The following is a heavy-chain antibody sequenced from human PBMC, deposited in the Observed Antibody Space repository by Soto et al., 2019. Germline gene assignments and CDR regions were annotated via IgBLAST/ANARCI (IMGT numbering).Heavy chain of an antibody. J-gene: IGHJ1*01. CDR3: TTDEKHWQLYLSH. D-gene: IGHD6-13*01. CDR2: IKSKRDGGTT. CDR1: GFAFSNAW. V-gene: IGHV3-15*07. Sequence: EVQLVESGGGLVKPGESLRLSCAASGFAFSNAWMNWVRQSPGKGLEWVGRIKSKRDGGTTDYIAPVKGRFTISRDDSKNTLYLQMNSLRTEDTAVYYCTTDEKHWQLYLSHWGQGSLVTVSS.